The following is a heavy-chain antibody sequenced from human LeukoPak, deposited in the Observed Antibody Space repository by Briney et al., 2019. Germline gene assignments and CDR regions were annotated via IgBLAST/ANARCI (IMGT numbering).Heavy chain of an antibody. CDR1: GCTFTGYY. Sequence: GASVKVSCKASGCTFTGYYMHWVRQAPGQGLEWMGIINPSGGSTSYAQKFQGRVTMTRDMSTSTVYMELSSLRSEDTAVYYCASNSGYSLGAFDIWGQGTMVTVSS. CDR3: ASNSGYSLGAFDI. V-gene: IGHV1-46*01. CDR2: INPSGGST. D-gene: IGHD3-22*01. J-gene: IGHJ3*02.